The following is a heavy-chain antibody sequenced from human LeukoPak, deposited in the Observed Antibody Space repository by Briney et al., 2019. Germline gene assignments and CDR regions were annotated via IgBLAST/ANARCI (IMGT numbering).Heavy chain of an antibody. V-gene: IGHV4-38-2*02. Sequence: SETLSLTCTVSGYFISSGYYWGWIRQPPGKGLEWIGSIYHSGSTYYSPSLKSRVTISLDTSRNQFSLKLNSVTAADTAVYYCAKSNGYGLIDIWGQGTMVTVSS. D-gene: IGHD3-22*01. CDR2: IYHSGST. J-gene: IGHJ3*02. CDR1: GYFISSGYY. CDR3: AKSNGYGLIDI.